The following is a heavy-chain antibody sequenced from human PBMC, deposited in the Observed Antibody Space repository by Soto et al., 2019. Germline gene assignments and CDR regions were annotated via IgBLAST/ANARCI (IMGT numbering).Heavy chain of an antibody. D-gene: IGHD2-8*01. CDR2: ISAYNGNT. J-gene: IGHJ6*02. V-gene: IGHV1-18*01. Sequence: ASVKVSCKASGYTFTSYGISWVRQAPGQGLEWMGWISAYNGNTNYAQKLQGRVTMTTDTSTSTAYMELRSLRSDDTAVYYCARDKVLMVYAIHKYYYYGMDVWGQGTTVTVSS. CDR3: ARDKVLMVYAIHKYYYYGMDV. CDR1: GYTFTSYG.